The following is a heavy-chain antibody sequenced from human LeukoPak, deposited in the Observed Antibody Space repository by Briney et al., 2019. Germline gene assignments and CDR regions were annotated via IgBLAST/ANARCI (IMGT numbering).Heavy chain of an antibody. J-gene: IGHJ4*02. V-gene: IGHV3-21*01. CDR3: ARDGPYYYDSSGIYDY. D-gene: IGHD3-22*01. CDR1: GFTFSSYS. CDR2: ISSSSSYI. Sequence: GGSLRLSCAASGFTFSSYSMNWVRQAPGKGLEWVSSISSSSSYIYYADSVKGRFTISRDNAKNPLYLQMNSLRAEDTAVYYCARDGPYYYDSSGIYDYWGQGTLVTVSS.